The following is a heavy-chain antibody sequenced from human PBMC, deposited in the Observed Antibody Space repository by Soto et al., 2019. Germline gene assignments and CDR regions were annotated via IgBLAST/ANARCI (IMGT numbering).Heavy chain of an antibody. J-gene: IGHJ4*02. Sequence: EVQLVESGGGLVKPGGSLRLSCAASGFTFSSYSMNWVRQAPGKGLEWVSSISSSSSYIYYADSVKGRFTISRDNAKNSLYLQMNSLSAEETAVYYCAREGDENSGYDSAYWGQGTLVTVSS. CDR3: AREGDENSGYDSAY. D-gene: IGHD5-12*01. V-gene: IGHV3-21*01. CDR1: GFTFSSYS. CDR2: ISSSSSYI.